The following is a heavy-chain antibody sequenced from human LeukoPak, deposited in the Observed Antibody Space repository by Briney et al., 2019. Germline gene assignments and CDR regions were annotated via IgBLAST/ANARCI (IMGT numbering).Heavy chain of an antibody. Sequence: PGGSLRLSCAASGFTFNNAWMNWVRQAPGKGLEWVGRIKSKTDGGTTDYAAPVKGRFTISRDDSKTTLYLQMNSLKTEDTAVYYCTTDIVVVPAVVSIRFLNQFDYWGQGTLVTVSS. CDR3: TTDIVVVPAVVSIRFLNQFDY. D-gene: IGHD2-2*01. J-gene: IGHJ4*02. CDR2: IKSKTDGGTT. CDR1: GFTFNNAW. V-gene: IGHV3-15*01.